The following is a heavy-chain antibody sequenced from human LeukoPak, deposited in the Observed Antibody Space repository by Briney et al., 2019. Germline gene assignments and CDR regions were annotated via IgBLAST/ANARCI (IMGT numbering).Heavy chain of an antibody. D-gene: IGHD3-9*01. CDR1: GYTFTGYY. CDR2: INPNSGGT. CDR3: ARAPVLRYFDWSHPLYYYYYYYMDV. Sequence: ASVKVSCKASGYTFTGYYMHWVRQAPGQGLEWMGWINPNSGGTNYAQKFQGRVTMTRDTSISTAYMELSRLRSDDTAVYYCARAPVLRYFDWSHPLYYYYYYYMDVWGKGPRSPSP. J-gene: IGHJ6*03. V-gene: IGHV1-2*02.